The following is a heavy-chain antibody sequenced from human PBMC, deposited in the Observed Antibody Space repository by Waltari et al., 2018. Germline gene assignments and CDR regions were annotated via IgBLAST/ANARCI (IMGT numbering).Heavy chain of an antibody. CDR1: GGSISSSY. CDR3: ARNDDLWSGYYNYYYYYMDV. Sequence: QVQLQESGPGLVKPSETLSLTCTVSGGSISSSYWSWIRQPPGKGLEWIGYIYYSGSTNYTTAHESRVTISVDTSKNQFSLQLSSGTAADTAVYYCARNDDLWSGYYNYYYYYMDVWGKGTTVTVSS. V-gene: IGHV4-59*01. CDR2: IYYSGST. J-gene: IGHJ6*03. D-gene: IGHD3-3*01.